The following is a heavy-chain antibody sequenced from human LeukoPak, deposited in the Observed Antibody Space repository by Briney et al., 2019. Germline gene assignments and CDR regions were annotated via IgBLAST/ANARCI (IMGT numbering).Heavy chain of an antibody. Sequence: SETLSLTCTVSGDSISTYYWSWIRQSPEKGLEWIGYIFYTGSTNYNPSLKSRVTISVDTSKNQFSLKLSSVTAADTAVYYCARDQVGSSGYQDSPYFDYWGQGTLVTVSS. CDR3: ARDQVGSSGYQDSPYFDY. V-gene: IGHV4-59*12. CDR1: GDSISTYY. J-gene: IGHJ4*02. CDR2: IFYTGST. D-gene: IGHD5-12*01.